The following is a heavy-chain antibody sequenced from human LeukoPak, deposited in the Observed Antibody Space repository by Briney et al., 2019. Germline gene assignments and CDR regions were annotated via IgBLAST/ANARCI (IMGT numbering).Heavy chain of an antibody. CDR1: GGSVSSGIYY. V-gene: IGHV4-61*01. D-gene: IGHD6-19*01. J-gene: IGHJ4*02. Sequence: PSETLSLTCTVSGGSVSSGIYYWRWIRQPPGKGLEWIGYIFYSGTTNYNPSLKSRVTISVDTSKNQFSLKLSSLTAADTAVYYCARTTSGWYYFDYWGQGTLVTVSS. CDR2: IFYSGTT. CDR3: ARTTSGWYYFDY.